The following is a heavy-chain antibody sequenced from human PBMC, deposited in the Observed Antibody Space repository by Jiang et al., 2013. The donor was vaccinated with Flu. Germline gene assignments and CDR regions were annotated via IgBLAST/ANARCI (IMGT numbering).Heavy chain of an antibody. D-gene: IGHD3-3*01. V-gene: IGHV4-59*01. CDR2: IYYSGST. Sequence: GSGLVKPSETLSLTCTVSGGSISSYYWSWIRQPPGKGLEWIGYIYYSGSTNYNPSLKSRVTISVDTSKNQFSLKLSSVTAADTAVYYCARQTSASFYDFWSGYGGNYGMDVWGKGTTGHR. CDR3: ARQTSASFYDFWSGYGGNYGMDV. J-gene: IGHJ6*04. CDR1: GGSISSYY.